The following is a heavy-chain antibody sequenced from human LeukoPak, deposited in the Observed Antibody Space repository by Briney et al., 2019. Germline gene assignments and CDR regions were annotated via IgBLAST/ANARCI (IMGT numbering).Heavy chain of an antibody. CDR3: ATCIMITFGGVIVIERGFDP. V-gene: IGHV1-24*01. J-gene: IGHJ5*02. CDR2: FDPEDGET. D-gene: IGHD3-16*02. CDR1: GYTLTELS. Sequence: ASVTVSCKVSGYTLTELSMHWVRQAPGKGLEWMGGFDPEDGETIYAQKFQGRVTMTEDTSTDTACMELSSLRSEDTAVYYCATCIMITFGGVIVIERGFDPWGQGTLVTVSS.